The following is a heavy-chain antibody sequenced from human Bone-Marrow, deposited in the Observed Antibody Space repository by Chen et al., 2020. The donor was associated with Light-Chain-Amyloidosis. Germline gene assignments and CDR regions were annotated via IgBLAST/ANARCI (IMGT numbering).Heavy chain of an antibody. CDR1: GFTFSSYG. Sequence: HLVESGGGLVQPGGSLRLSCAGSGFTFSSYGIFWVRQAPGKGLEWVALISYDANRDFYADSVKGRFTVSRDNSKNTMYLKMNSLRIEDTAVYYCAKARLYSGSYWGIVDYWGQGTLVTVSS. J-gene: IGHJ4*02. V-gene: IGHV3-30*18. D-gene: IGHD1-26*01. CDR2: ISYDANRD. CDR3: AKARLYSGSYWGIVDY.